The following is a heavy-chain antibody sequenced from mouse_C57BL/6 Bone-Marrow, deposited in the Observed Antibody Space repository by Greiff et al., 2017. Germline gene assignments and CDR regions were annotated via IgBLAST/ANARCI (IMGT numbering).Heavy chain of an antibody. CDR1: GFSINSDCY. J-gene: IGHJ1*03. Sequence: EVQLQQSGPSLVRPSQTLSLTCTVTGFSINSDCYWIWLRQFPGNKLEYIGYTFYRGIPYYNPSLDSRTYITRDTSKNQVSRKWRAVTTEDTATYYCARGGYHWYCEVWGTGTTVTVAS. V-gene: IGHV3-3*01. D-gene: IGHD1-2*01. CDR3: ARGGYHWYCEV. CDR2: TFYRGIP.